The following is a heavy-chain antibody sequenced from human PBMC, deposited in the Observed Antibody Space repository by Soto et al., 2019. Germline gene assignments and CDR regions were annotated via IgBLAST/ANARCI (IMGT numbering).Heavy chain of an antibody. CDR1: GFTFSSYA. CDR3: ARGVGGSGYYLFDY. V-gene: IGHV3-30-3*01. D-gene: IGHD3-22*01. CDR2: ISYDGSNK. J-gene: IGHJ4*02. Sequence: QVQLVESGGGVVQPGRSLRLSCAASGFTFSSYAMHWVRQAPGKGLERVAVISYDGSNKYYADSVKGRFTISRDNSKNTLYLQMNSLRAEDTAVYYCARGVGGSGYYLFDYWGQGTLVTVSS.